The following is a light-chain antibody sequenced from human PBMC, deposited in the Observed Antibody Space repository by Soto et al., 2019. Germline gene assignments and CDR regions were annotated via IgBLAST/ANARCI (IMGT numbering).Light chain of an antibody. Sequence: EIGLTQSQGTLSLSPGERATLSCRASQSVSSSYLDWYQQKPGQAPRLLIYGASSRATGIPDRFSGSRSVTDFTLNTSGLGPEDFAVYYCQQYGSSPWTFCQGTKVEIK. CDR3: QQYGSSPWT. J-gene: IGKJ1*01. V-gene: IGKV3-20*01. CDR2: GAS. CDR1: QSVSSSY.